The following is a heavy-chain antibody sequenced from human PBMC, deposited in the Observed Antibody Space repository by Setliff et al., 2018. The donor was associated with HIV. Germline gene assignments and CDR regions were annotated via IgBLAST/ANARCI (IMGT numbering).Heavy chain of an antibody. J-gene: IGHJ4*02. D-gene: IGHD3-22*01. CDR2: IYPGDSDT. CDR1: GYSFTSYW. V-gene: IGHV5-51*01. CDR3: ARLGDDNSGYYQF. Sequence: PGESLKISCKGSGYSFTSYWIGWVRQMPGKGLEWVGIIYPGDSDTRYSPSFQGQVTISADKSISTAYLQWSSLKASDTAIYYCARLGDDNSGYYQFWGQGTLVTVSS.